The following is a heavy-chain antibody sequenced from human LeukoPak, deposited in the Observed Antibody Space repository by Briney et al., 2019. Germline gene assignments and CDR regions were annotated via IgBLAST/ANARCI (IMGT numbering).Heavy chain of an antibody. D-gene: IGHD6-19*01. Sequence: GGSLRLSCAASGFTFSYYSMHWVRQAPGKGLEWVSAITSTGSDIYYADSVKGRFTISRDNARNSLYLQMDSLRAEDTAVYYCVRDARAVADYWGQGTLVTVSS. J-gene: IGHJ4*02. V-gene: IGHV3-21*01. CDR3: VRDARAVADY. CDR2: ITSTGSDI. CDR1: GFTFSYYS.